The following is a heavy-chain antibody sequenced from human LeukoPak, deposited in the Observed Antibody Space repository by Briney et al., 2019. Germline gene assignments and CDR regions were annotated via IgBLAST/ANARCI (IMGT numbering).Heavy chain of an antibody. D-gene: IGHD1-26*01. CDR2: IYYSGST. J-gene: IGHJ4*02. Sequence: PSETLSLTCTVSGGSVSSYYWSWIRQPPGKGLEWIGYIYYSGSTNYNPSLKSRVTISVDTSKNQFSLKLSSVTAADTAVCYCARVQSSGPPFDYWGRGTLVTV. V-gene: IGHV4-59*02. CDR3: ARVQSSGPPFDY. CDR1: GGSVSSYY.